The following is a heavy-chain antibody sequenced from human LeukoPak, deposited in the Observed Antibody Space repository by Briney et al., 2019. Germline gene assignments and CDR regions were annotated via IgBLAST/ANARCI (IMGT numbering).Heavy chain of an antibody. V-gene: IGHV3-73*01. CDR2: IRDKAASYAT. Sequence: GGSLKLSCVASGFTFSDFTMHWVRQASGKGLEWVGRIRDKAASYATVYAASMKGRFTISRDDSKNTAYLQMNSLRTEDTAVYYCTRRGGYGEYDNMDVWGQGTTVTVSS. CDR1: GFTFSDFT. D-gene: IGHD4-17*01. CDR3: TRRGGYGEYDNMDV. J-gene: IGHJ6*02.